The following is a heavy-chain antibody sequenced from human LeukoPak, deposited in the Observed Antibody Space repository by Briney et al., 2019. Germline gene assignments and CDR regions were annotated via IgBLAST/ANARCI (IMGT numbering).Heavy chain of an antibody. CDR1: GGSFSGYY. Sequence: SETLSLTCAVYGGSFSGYYWSWIRQPPGKGLEWIGEINHSGSTNYNPSLKSRVTISVDTSKNQFSLKLSSVTAADTAVYYCARALYGYLSDYWGQGTLVTVSS. J-gene: IGHJ4*02. V-gene: IGHV4-34*01. CDR2: INHSGST. CDR3: ARALYGYLSDY. D-gene: IGHD5-18*01.